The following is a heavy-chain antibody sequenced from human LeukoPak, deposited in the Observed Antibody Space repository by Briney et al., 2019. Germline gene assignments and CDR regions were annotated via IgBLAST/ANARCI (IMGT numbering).Heavy chain of an antibody. CDR2: IGTGAGT. CDR3: ARDGGIAVAGSFDY. D-gene: IGHD6-19*01. J-gene: IGHJ4*02. CDR1: GFTFSTYA. V-gene: IGHV3-23*01. Sequence: GGSLRLSCAASGFTFSTYAISWVRQAPGKGLEWVSTIGTGAGTYYADSVKGRFTISRDNSKNTLYLQINSLRADDTAMYYCARDGGIAVAGSFDYWGQGTLVTVSS.